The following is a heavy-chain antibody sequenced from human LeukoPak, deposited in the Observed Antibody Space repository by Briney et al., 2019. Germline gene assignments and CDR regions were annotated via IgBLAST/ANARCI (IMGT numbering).Heavy chain of an antibody. Sequence: SETLSLSCAVYGGSFSGYYWSWIRQPPGKGLEWIGEINHSGSTNYNPSLKSRVTISADTSKNQFSLKLSSVTAADTAVYYCAIRALRYFDGNDAFDIWGQGTMVTVSS. J-gene: IGHJ3*02. V-gene: IGHV4-34*01. CDR3: AIRALRYFDGNDAFDI. D-gene: IGHD3-9*01. CDR1: GGSFSGYY. CDR2: INHSGST.